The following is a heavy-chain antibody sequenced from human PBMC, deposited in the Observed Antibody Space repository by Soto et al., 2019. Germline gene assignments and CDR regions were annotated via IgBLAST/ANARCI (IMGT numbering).Heavy chain of an antibody. Sequence: QVQLVQSGAEVKKPGASVKVSCKASGYTFTSYYMHWVRQAPGQGLEWMGIINPSGGSTSYAQKFQGRVTMTRDTSTSTVYMELSSLRSEDTAVYYCARGPSEGIVVVVAATPDYWGQGTLVTVSS. CDR2: INPSGGST. V-gene: IGHV1-46*01. D-gene: IGHD2-15*01. CDR1: GYTFTSYY. CDR3: ARGPSEGIVVVVAATPDY. J-gene: IGHJ4*02.